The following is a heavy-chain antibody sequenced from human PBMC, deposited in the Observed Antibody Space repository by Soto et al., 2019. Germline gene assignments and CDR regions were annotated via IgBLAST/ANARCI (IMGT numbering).Heavy chain of an antibody. CDR2: IHSSGYT. CDR1: GGSVDNYH. V-gene: IGHV4-59*02. Sequence: SETLSLTCTVSGGSVDNYHWSWIRRPPGKGLEWVGYIHSSGYTNYNPSLRSRLTMSVYKSKKQFSLMVTSVTAADTAVYYCGKRHPLIPGGQGTLVTVSS. CDR3: GKRHPLIP. J-gene: IGHJ5*02.